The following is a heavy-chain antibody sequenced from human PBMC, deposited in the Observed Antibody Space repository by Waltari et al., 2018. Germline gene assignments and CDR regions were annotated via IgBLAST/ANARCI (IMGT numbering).Heavy chain of an antibody. CDR1: GYTFSDYG. CDR2: ISGNNGHT. D-gene: IGHD3-3*01. Sequence: QVQLVQSGAEVKKPGASVKVSCKASGYTFSDYGIRWVRQPPGQGLGWMGWISGNNGHTNHAQKFQGRLIMTEDTSATTVYMELTYLTSDDTAVYYCARERHRLMEEGYLMALDPWGQGTLVTVSS. CDR3: ARERHRLMEEGYLMALDP. V-gene: IGHV1-18*01. J-gene: IGHJ5*02.